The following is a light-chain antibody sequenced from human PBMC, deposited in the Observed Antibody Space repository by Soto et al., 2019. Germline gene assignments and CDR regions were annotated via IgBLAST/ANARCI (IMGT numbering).Light chain of an antibody. V-gene: IGKV3-15*01. J-gene: IGKJ1*01. Sequence: ERGMEQFNATLSVSPGESAPLSCRASQSVNYNLAWSQQRPGQAPRLLIYGASTRATGIPARFSGSGSGTEFILTISSLQSEDFAVYYCHQYDNWPRTFGQGTKVDIK. CDR3: HQYDNWPRT. CDR2: GAS. CDR1: QSVNYN.